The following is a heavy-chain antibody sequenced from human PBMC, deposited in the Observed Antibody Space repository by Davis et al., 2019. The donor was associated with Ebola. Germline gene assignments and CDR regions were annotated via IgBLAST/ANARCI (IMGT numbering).Heavy chain of an antibody. V-gene: IGHV3-48*01. Sequence: GGSLRLSCAASGFTFSTYTMNWVRQAPGKGLEWVSYISSSSSTTYYADSVKGRFTISRDNSKNTLYLQMNDLRAEDTAVYYCARELSAFSGYYVWGQGTLVTVSS. D-gene: IGHD3-22*01. J-gene: IGHJ4*02. CDR1: GFTFSTYT. CDR2: ISSSSSTT. CDR3: ARELSAFSGYYV.